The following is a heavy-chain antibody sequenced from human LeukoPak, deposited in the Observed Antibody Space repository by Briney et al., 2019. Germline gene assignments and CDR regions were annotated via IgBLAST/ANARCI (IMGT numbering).Heavy chain of an antibody. CDR1: GYAFTGYY. CDR2: ITPNSGGT. Sequence: ASVKVSCKASGYAFTGYYMHWVRQAPGQGREWMGRITPNSGGTNYAQKLQGRVTLTRDTSISTAYMELSRLRSDDTAVYYCARGHYYYYYMDVWGKGTTVTVSS. V-gene: IGHV1-2*06. J-gene: IGHJ6*03. CDR3: ARGHYYYYYMDV.